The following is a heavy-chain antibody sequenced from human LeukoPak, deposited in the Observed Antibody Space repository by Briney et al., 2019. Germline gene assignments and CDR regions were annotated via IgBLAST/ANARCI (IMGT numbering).Heavy chain of an antibody. V-gene: IGHV1-18*01. CDR2: IHIYRGNT. J-gene: IGHJ4*02. CDR3: ARVSQYNYDSSGYVKYYFDY. CDR1: GYSSTNYG. Sequence: ASVKVSCKASGYSSTNYGISWVRQAPGQGLEWMGWIHIYRGNTNYAQKFQGRVTMTTDTSTSTVYMEVRGLRSDDTAMYYCARVSQYNYDSSGYVKYYFDYWGQGTLVTVSS. D-gene: IGHD3-22*01.